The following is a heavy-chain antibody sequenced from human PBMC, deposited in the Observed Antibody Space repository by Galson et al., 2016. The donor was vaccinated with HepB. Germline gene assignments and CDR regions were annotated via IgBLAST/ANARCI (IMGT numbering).Heavy chain of an antibody. CDR2: IYPAESDI. Sequence: QSGAEVKKPGESLKISCKGSGYSFTRYWIGWVRQMPGKGLEWMGIIYPAESDIRYSPSLQGQVTISADKSINTAYLQWSSLKASDTAIYYCARQYNGTFSAWFDPWGQGILITVSS. CDR1: GYSFTRYW. V-gene: IGHV5-51*01. D-gene: IGHD1-26*01. CDR3: ARQYNGTFSAWFDP. J-gene: IGHJ5*02.